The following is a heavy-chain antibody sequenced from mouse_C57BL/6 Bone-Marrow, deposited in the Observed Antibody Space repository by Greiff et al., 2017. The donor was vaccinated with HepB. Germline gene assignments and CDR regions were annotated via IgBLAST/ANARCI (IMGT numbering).Heavy chain of an antibody. CDR2: IRSKSNNYAT. Sequence: EVQRVESGGGLVQPKGSLKLSCAASGFSFNTYAMNWVRQAPGKGLEWVARIRSKSNNYATYYADSVKDRFTISRDDSESMLYLQMNNLKTEDTAMYYCVRLLMYFDVWGTGTTVTVSS. V-gene: IGHV10-1*01. J-gene: IGHJ1*03. CDR3: VRLLMYFDV. CDR1: GFSFNTYA.